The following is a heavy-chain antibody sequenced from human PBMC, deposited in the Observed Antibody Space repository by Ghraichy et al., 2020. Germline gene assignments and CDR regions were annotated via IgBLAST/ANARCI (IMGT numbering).Heavy chain of an antibody. D-gene: IGHD1-1*01. Sequence: SETLSLTCTVSGGSISSYYWSWIRQPPGKGLEWIGYIYYSGSTNYNPSLKSRVTISVDTSKNQFSLKLSSVTAADTAVYYCAREQTENWNDGNWFDPWGQGTLVTVSS. CDR1: GGSISSYY. CDR2: IYYSGST. J-gene: IGHJ5*02. V-gene: IGHV4-59*01. CDR3: AREQTENWNDGNWFDP.